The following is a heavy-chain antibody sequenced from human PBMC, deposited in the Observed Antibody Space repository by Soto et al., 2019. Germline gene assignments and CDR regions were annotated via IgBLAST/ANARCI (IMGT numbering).Heavy chain of an antibody. D-gene: IGHD3-10*01. Sequence: ASVKVSCKASGYTFTGYYIHWVRQAPGQGLEWMGWINPKGGGTKYAQKFEGRVTMTRDTSINTAYMELTRLTSDDTAVYYCARAVHTMIQGVRFRVDQWGQGTLVTVSS. CDR3: ARAVHTMIQGVRFRVDQ. J-gene: IGHJ4*02. CDR1: GYTFTGYY. V-gene: IGHV1-2*02. CDR2: INPKGGGT.